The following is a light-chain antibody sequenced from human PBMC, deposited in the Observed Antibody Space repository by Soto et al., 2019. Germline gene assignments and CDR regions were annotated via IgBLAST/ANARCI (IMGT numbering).Light chain of an antibody. J-gene: IGKJ1*01. Sequence: DIQMTQSPSSLSSSLGDRVTITCRASQSISSYLNWYQQKPGKAPKLLIYAASSLQSGVPSRFSGSGAGTDFTLTISSLQPEDVTTYCCQQTYSPPRSFGQGTKVEIK. V-gene: IGKV1-39*01. CDR2: AAS. CDR3: QQTYSPPRS. CDR1: QSISSY.